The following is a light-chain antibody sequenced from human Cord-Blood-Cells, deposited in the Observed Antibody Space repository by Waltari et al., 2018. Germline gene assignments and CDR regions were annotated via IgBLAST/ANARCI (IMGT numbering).Light chain of an antibody. CDR1: SGSISSTY. CDR2: EDN. Sequence: NFMLTQPHSVSESPGKTVTISSTRSSGSISSTYVQWYQQRPGSAPTTVIYEDNQRPSGVPDRFSGSIDSSSNSASLTISGLKTEDEADYYCQSYDSSNQVFGGGTKLTVL. J-gene: IGLJ3*02. CDR3: QSYDSSNQV. V-gene: IGLV6-57*03.